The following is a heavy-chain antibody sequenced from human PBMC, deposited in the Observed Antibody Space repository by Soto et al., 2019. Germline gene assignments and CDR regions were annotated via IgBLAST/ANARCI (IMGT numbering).Heavy chain of an antibody. CDR2: ISWNSGSV. Sequence: EVQLVESGGGLVQPGRSLRLSCAASGFTFDDCAMHWVRHPPGKCLEWGSGISWNSGSVVYAASVKGRFTISRDNAKNSLYLQMNSLRTEHTALYYCEKDYCSGGRCYTDYWGQGTLVTVSS. D-gene: IGHD2-15*01. J-gene: IGHJ4*02. CDR1: GFTFDDCA. V-gene: IGHV3-9*01. CDR3: EKDYCSGGRCYTDY.